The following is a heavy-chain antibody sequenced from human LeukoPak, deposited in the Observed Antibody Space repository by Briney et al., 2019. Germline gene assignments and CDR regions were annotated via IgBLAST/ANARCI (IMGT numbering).Heavy chain of an antibody. CDR3: ARDFWGAYRVDFFDF. V-gene: IGHV3-7*01. Sequence: GGSLRLSCAASGFTFSNYWMSWVRRAPGKGLEWVAKIKPDGSETYYVDSVRGRFTISRDNAQNSLYLQMNSLGADDTAIYYCARDFWGAYRVDFFDFWGQGTLVTVSS. CDR1: GFTFSNYW. D-gene: IGHD3-3*01. J-gene: IGHJ4*02. CDR2: IKPDGSET.